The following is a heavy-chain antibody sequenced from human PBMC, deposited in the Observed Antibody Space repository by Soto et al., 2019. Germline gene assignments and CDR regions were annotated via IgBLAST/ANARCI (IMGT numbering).Heavy chain of an antibody. CDR2: MSYDGSNI. Sequence: PGGSLRLSCAASGFAFSRYAMHWVRQAPGKDLEWVAVMSYDGSNIYYADSVRGRMTISRDNSKNTLYLQVDSLRSEDTAVYYCARDPRDIVVVVLGTGDQNWFDPWGQGTPVTVSS. V-gene: IGHV3-30-3*01. D-gene: IGHD2-15*01. J-gene: IGHJ5*02. CDR1: GFAFSRYA. CDR3: ARDPRDIVVVVLGTGDQNWFDP.